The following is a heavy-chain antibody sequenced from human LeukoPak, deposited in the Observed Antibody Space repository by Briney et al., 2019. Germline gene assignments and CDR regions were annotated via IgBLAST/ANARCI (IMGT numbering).Heavy chain of an antibody. Sequence: GALPLSSAAPGLTFSSFWMDWARPAPRQGRVWGSTINCGGRRTRDSAFVKGRVTISRDNPKKTPYLQMKSLRAEGTAVYYCAKDQSDLADCGGDCYWTPDYWLRGTQVTDCS. V-gene: IGHV3-74*01. J-gene: IGHJ4*02. CDR3: AKDQSDLADCGGDCYWTPDY. CDR2: INCGGRRT. D-gene: IGHD2-21*02. CDR1: GLTFSSFW.